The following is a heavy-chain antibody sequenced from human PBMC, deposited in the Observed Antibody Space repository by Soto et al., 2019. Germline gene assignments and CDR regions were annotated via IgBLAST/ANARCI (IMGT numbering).Heavy chain of an antibody. CDR1: GSTFPSFS. CDR2: IIPIFGTA. CDR3: ARFRRAVAPPVGNWFDP. Sequence: SGSTFPSFSLPWARQAPAQRLEWMGGIIPIFGTANYAQKFQGRVTITADESTSTAYMELSSLRSEDTAVYYCARFRRAVAPPVGNWFDPWGQGTLVTVSS. J-gene: IGHJ5*02. D-gene: IGHD1-26*01. V-gene: IGHV1-69*01.